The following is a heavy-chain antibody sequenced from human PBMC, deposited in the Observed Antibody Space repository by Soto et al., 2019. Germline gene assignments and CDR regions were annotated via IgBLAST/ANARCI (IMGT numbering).Heavy chain of an antibody. J-gene: IGHJ4*02. Sequence: PSETLSLTCAVYGGSFSGYYWSWIRQPPGKGLEWIGEINHSGSTDYNPSLKSRVTISVDTSKNQFSLKLSSVTAADTAVYYCARGQGGSGSYYKRHSFDYWGQGTLVTVSS. V-gene: IGHV4-34*01. CDR1: GGSFSGYY. D-gene: IGHD3-10*01. CDR2: INHSGST. CDR3: ARGQGGSGSYYKRHSFDY.